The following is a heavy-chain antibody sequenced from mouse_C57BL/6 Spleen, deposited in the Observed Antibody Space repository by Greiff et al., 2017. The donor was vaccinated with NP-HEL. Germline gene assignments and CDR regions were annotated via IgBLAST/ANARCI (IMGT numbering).Heavy chain of an antibody. CDR1: GFNIKDDY. Sequence: EVQLQQSGAELVRPGASVKLSCTASGFNIKDDYMHWVKQRPEQGLEWIGWIDPENGDTEYASKFQGKATITADTSSNTAYLQLSSLTSEDTAVYYCTTKVVPYYYAMDYWGQGTSVTVSS. CDR2: IDPENGDT. V-gene: IGHV14-4*01. D-gene: IGHD1-1*01. CDR3: TTKVVPYYYAMDY. J-gene: IGHJ4*01.